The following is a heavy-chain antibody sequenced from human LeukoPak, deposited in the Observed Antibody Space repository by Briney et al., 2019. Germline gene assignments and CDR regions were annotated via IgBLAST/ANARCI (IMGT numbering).Heavy chain of an antibody. Sequence: SETLSLTCTVSGGSISSYYWSWIRQPPGKGLEWIGYIYYSGSTNYNPSLKSRVTISVDTSKNQFSLKLSSVTAADAAVYYCARHVEQWLTHFDYWGQGTLVTVSS. D-gene: IGHD6-19*01. CDR1: GGSISSYY. CDR2: IYYSGST. J-gene: IGHJ4*02. V-gene: IGHV4-59*08. CDR3: ARHVEQWLTHFDY.